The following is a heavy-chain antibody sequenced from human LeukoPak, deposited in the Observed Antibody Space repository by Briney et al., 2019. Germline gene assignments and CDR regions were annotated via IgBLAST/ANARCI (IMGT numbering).Heavy chain of an antibody. Sequence: ASVKASCKASGYTFNSYYMHWVRQATGQGLEWMGWMNPNSGNTGYAQKFQGRVTMTRNTSISTAYMELSSLRSEDTAVYYCASTPYTAKTYYYYYYGMDVWGQGTTVTVSS. CDR2: MNPNSGNT. CDR3: ASTPYTAKTYYYYYYGMDV. CDR1: GYTFNSYY. J-gene: IGHJ6*02. V-gene: IGHV1-8*02. D-gene: IGHD5-18*01.